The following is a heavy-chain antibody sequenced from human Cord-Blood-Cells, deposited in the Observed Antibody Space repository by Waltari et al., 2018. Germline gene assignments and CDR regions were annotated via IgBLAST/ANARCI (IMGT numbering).Heavy chain of an antibody. Sequence: VQLQQWGAGLLKPSETLSLTCAVYGGSFSGYYWSWIRQPPGKGLEWIGEINHSGSTNYNPSLKSRVTISVDTSKNQFSLKLSSVTAADTAVYYCARVDSSSWLNWFDPWGQGTLVTVSS. D-gene: IGHD6-13*01. V-gene: IGHV4-34*01. J-gene: IGHJ5*02. CDR2: INHSGST. CDR1: GGSFSGYY. CDR3: ARVDSSSWLNWFDP.